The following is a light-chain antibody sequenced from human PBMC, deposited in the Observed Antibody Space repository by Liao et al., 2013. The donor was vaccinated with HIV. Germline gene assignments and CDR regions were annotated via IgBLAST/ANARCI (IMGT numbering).Light chain of an antibody. CDR2: QGN. J-gene: IGLJ2*01. Sequence: SYKLSQPPSLSVSPGQTANITCSEDQSGDADVSWYQQKAGQSPVLVIFQGNKRPSGIPERFSGSNSGNTATLTISGTQAMDEADYFCQAWDRSADVVFGGGTKLTVL. CDR1: QSGDAD. V-gene: IGLV3-1*01. CDR3: QAWDRSADVV.